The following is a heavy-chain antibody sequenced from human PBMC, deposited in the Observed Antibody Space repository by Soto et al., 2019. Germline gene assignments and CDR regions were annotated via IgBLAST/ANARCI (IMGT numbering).Heavy chain of an antibody. D-gene: IGHD3-16*02. J-gene: IGHJ4*02. CDR2: IKQDGSEK. Sequence: EVQLVESGGGLVQPGGSLRLSCAASGFTFSSYWMSWVRQAPGKGLEWVANIKQDGSEKYYVDSVKGRFTISRDNAKNSLYLQMNSLRAEDTAVYYCATQSYDYVWGSYRRSFDYWGQGTLVTVSS. CDR3: ATQSYDYVWGSYRRSFDY. CDR1: GFTFSSYW. V-gene: IGHV3-7*01.